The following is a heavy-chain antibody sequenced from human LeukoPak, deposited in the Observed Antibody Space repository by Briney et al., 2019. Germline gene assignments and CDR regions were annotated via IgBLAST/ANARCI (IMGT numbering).Heavy chain of an antibody. J-gene: IGHJ3*02. V-gene: IGHV3-48*03. CDR1: GFTFSSYE. D-gene: IGHD2-2*01. CDR3: ARDNNAAFDI. Sequence: GGSLRLSCAASGFTFSSYEMNWVRQAPGKGLEWVSHISSRGYTIHYADSVKGRFTISRDNAKNSLYLQMNSLSAEDTAVYYCARDNNAAFDIWGLGTMVTVSS. CDR2: ISSRGYTI.